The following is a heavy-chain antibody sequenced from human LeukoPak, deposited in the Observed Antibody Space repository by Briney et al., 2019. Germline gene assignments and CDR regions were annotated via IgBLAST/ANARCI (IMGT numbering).Heavy chain of an antibody. D-gene: IGHD5-24*01. CDR1: GYTFTSYY. Sequence: ASVKVSCKASGYTFTSYYIHWVRQAPGQGLEWMGIINANGGDTRYAQKFQGRVTMTRDTSTSTVYMELSSLRSEDTAVYYCARVRDGYNDAYDIWGQGTMVTVPS. V-gene: IGHV1-46*01. CDR2: INANGGDT. CDR3: ARVRDGYNDAYDI. J-gene: IGHJ3*02.